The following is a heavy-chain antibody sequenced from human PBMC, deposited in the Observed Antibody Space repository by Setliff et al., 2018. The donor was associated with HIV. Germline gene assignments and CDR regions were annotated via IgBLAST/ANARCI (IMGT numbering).Heavy chain of an antibody. CDR2: IYHTGST. CDR3: ARDVLDLVISVYGF. D-gene: IGHD3-22*01. J-gene: IGHJ4*02. CDR1: GRSFHGYY. V-gene: IGHV4-34*01. Sequence: PSETLSLTCAVYGRSFHGYYWGWIRQSPGKGLEWIGNIYHTGSTYYNPSPNDRATIALDTSKTQFSLELNSVTAADTAVYYCARDVLDLVISVYGFWGQGIPVTVSS.